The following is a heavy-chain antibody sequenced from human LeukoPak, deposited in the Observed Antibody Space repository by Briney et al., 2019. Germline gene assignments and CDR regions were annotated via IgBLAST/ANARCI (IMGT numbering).Heavy chain of an antibody. J-gene: IGHJ4*02. V-gene: IGHV3-30*04. CDR1: GFTFSSYA. D-gene: IGHD6-19*01. CDR2: ISYDGSNK. CDR3: ARVAVAGTNLYFDY. Sequence: GGSLRLSCAASGFTFSSYAMHWVRQAPGKGLEWVAVISYDGSNKYYADSVKGRFTISRDNSKNTLYLQMNSLRAEDTAVYYCARVAVAGTNLYFDYWGQGTLVTVSS.